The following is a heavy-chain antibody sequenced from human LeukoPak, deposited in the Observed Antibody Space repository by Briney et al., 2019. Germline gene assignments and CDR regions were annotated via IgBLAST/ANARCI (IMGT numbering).Heavy chain of an antibody. CDR1: GFTVSSNY. Sequence: PGGSLRLSCAASGFTVSSNYMSWVRQAPGKGLEWVSVIYSGGSTYYADSVKGRFTISRDNSKNTLYLQMNSLRAEDTAMYYCARDGRYYDSSAYPYYFDYWGQGTLVTVSS. CDR3: ARDGRYYDSSAYPYYFDY. V-gene: IGHV3-53*05. J-gene: IGHJ4*02. D-gene: IGHD3-22*01. CDR2: IYSGGST.